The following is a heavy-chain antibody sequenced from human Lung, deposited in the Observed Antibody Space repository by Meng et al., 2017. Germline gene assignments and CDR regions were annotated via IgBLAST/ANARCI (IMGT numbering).Heavy chain of an antibody. Sequence: GESLKISCAASGFTFNNYEMNWVRQAPGKGLEWISYISSRSSSIYYADSVKGRFTISRDNAKNALYLQMHSLRADDTAVYYCVRESGYTNDYWGQGTLVTVS. D-gene: IGHD6-13*01. CDR3: VRESGYTNDY. J-gene: IGHJ4*02. CDR2: ISSRSSSI. CDR1: GFTFNNYE. V-gene: IGHV3-48*03.